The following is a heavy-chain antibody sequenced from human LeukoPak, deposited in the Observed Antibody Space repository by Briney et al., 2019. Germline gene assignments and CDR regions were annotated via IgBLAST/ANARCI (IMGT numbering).Heavy chain of an antibody. V-gene: IGHV3-33*01. J-gene: IGHJ4*02. Sequence: GRSLRLSCAASGFTFSSYGMHWVRQAPGKGLGWVAVIWYDGSNKYYADSVKGRFTISRDNSKNTLYLQMNSLRAEDTAVYYCAREGRIAVAGTVAYYFDYWGQGTLVTVSS. D-gene: IGHD6-19*01. CDR1: GFTFSSYG. CDR3: AREGRIAVAGTVAYYFDY. CDR2: IWYDGSNK.